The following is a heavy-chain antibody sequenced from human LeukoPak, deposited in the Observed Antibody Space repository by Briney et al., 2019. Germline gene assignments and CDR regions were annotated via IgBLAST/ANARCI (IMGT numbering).Heavy chain of an antibody. CDR1: GFIFSTYW. Sequence: SGGSLRLSCAASGFIFSTYWMSWVRQAPGKGLEWEANIKLDGSEKNYVDSVKGRFTISRDNTKNSLYLQMNSLRVEDTAVFYCARDQYDTWSRRGNFDSWGQGTLVIVSS. V-gene: IGHV3-7*03. D-gene: IGHD3-3*01. J-gene: IGHJ4*02. CDR3: ARDQYDTWSRRGNFDS. CDR2: IKLDGSEK.